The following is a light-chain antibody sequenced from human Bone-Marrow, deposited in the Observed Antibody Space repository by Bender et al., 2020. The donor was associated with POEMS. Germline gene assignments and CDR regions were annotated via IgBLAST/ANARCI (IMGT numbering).Light chain of an antibody. Sequence: QSALTQPASVSGSPGQSITISCAGSSSDVGDYDFVSWYQHHPGKAPKLVIYDVSNRPSGISNRFSGSKSGSTASLTISGLQAEDEAAYYCISYNSVRTLVIFGGGTKVTVL. CDR2: DVS. V-gene: IGLV2-14*03. J-gene: IGLJ2*01. CDR1: SSDVGDYDF. CDR3: ISYNSVRTLVI.